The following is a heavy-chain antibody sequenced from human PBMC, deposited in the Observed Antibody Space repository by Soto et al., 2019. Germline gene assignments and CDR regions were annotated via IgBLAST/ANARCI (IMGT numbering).Heavy chain of an antibody. CDR3: ARGRSYCSSTSCYRGHYYYGMDV. V-gene: IGHV4-34*01. CDR2: INHSGST. D-gene: IGHD2-2*02. CDR1: GGSFSGYY. J-gene: IGHJ6*02. Sequence: SETLSLTCAVYGGSFSGYYWSWIRQPPGKGLEWIGEINHSGSTNYNPSIKSRVTISVDTSKNQFSLKLSSVTAADTAVYYCARGRSYCSSTSCYRGHYYYGMDVWGQGTTVTVSS.